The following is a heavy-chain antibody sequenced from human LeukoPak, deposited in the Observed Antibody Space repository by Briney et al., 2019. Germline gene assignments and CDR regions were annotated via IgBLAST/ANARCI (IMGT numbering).Heavy chain of an antibody. J-gene: IGHJ6*03. CDR3: KSRPNIKGIITIFGVVIMPYYYYYYYMDV. V-gene: IGHV3-38-3*01. Sequence: GGSLRLSCAASGFTVSSNEKSWVRQAPGKGLEWVSSISGGSTYYADSRQGRFTISRDNSKNTLHLQMNSLRAEDTAVYYCKSRPNIKGIITIFGVVIMPYYYYYYYMDVWGKGTTVTVSS. CDR1: GFTVSSNE. CDR2: ISGGST. D-gene: IGHD3-3*01.